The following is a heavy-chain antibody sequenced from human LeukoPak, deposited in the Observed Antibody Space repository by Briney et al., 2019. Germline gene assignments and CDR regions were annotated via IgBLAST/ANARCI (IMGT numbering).Heavy chain of an antibody. V-gene: IGHV3-20*04. CDR1: GFAFDDYG. CDR2: INWNGGSI. CDR3: ARADKDGYGFFGFDY. J-gene: IGHJ4*02. Sequence: PGGSLILSCAASGFAFDDYGMSWVRQAPGKGLEWVSGINWNGGSIGYADSVKGRFTISRDNAKSSLYLQINSLRAEDTALYYCARADKDGYGFFGFDYWGQGTLVTVSS. D-gene: IGHD5-18*01.